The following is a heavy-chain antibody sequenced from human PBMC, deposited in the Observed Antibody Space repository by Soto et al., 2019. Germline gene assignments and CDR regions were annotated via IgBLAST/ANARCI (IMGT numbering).Heavy chain of an antibody. CDR1: GVSISSHGYF. Sequence: PSETLSLTCTVSGVSISSHGYFWGWIRQPPGKGLEWIGMISYSGSTYYSPSLKSRVTISADTSKNQLSLRLSSVTAADTAVYFCAKGKTFYSGSFAGPDNYYKSTFDRWGQG. D-gene: IGHD3-10*01. V-gene: IGHV4-39*01. CDR2: ISYSGST. J-gene: IGHJ4*02. CDR3: AKGKTFYSGSFAGPDNYYKSTFDR.